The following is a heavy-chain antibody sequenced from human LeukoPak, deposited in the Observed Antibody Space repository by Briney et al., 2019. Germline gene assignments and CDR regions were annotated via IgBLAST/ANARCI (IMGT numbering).Heavy chain of an antibody. V-gene: IGHV3-48*02. J-gene: IGHJ4*02. CDR1: GFTFSSSS. Sequence: PGGSLRLSCAASGFTFSSSSINWVRQAPGMGLEWVSFISSDSSTIYYADSVKGRFTISRDNAKNSLYLQMNSLRDEDTAVYYCARDRKDYYGSGSFLIFDYWGQGTLVTVSS. CDR3: ARDRKDYYGSGSFLIFDY. D-gene: IGHD3-10*01. CDR2: ISSDSSTI.